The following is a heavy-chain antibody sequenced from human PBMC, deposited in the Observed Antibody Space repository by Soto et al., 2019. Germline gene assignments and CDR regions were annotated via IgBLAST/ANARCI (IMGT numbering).Heavy chain of an antibody. CDR3: AREPNILTGYYGFDY. CDR1: GDSVSSNSAT. V-gene: IGHV6-1*01. J-gene: IGHJ4*02. D-gene: IGHD3-9*01. Sequence: SQTLSLTCAISGDSVSSNSATWNWTRQSPSRGLEWLGRTYYRSKWYNEYAVSVKSRVTINPDTSKNQFSLQLNSVTPEDTAVYYCAREPNILTGYYGFDYWGQGTLVTVSS. CDR2: TYYRSKWYN.